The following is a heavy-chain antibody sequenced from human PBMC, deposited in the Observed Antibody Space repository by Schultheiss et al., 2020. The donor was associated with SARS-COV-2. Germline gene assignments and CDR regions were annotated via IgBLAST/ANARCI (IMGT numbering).Heavy chain of an antibody. CDR3: ARAHSTRRVVVVAATVSRLGWFDP. J-gene: IGHJ5*02. CDR2: IYYSGST. CDR1: GGSISSGGYY. D-gene: IGHD2-15*01. Sequence: SQTLSLTCTVSGGSISSGGYYWSWIRQPPGKGLEWIGYIYYSGSTYYNPSLKSRVTISVDTSKNQFSLKLSSVTAADTAVYYCARAHSTRRVVVVAATVSRLGWFDPWGQGTLVTVSS. V-gene: IGHV4-61*08.